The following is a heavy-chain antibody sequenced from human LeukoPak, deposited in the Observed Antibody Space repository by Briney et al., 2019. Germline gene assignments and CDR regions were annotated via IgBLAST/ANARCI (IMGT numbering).Heavy chain of an antibody. Sequence: SETLSLTCTVSGGSISSYYWSWIRQPPGKGLEWIGYIYYSGSTNYNPSLKSRVTISTDTSKNQPSLNLSTVTAADSAVYYCARGYRYGYHYFDYWGQGTLVTVSS. J-gene: IGHJ4*02. CDR1: GGSISSYY. CDR3: ARGYRYGYHYFDY. CDR2: IYYSGST. D-gene: IGHD5-18*01. V-gene: IGHV4-59*01.